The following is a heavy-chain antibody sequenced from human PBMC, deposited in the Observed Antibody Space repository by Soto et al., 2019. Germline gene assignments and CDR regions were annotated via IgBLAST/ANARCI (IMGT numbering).Heavy chain of an antibody. CDR2: ISYDGSNK. Sequence: QVQLVASGGCVVQPGRCLRLSCAASGFTFSSYGMHCVRQAPGTGLEWGAVISYDGSNKYYADYVKGRFTISSDKAKNTLDMHMNSLRAEDTAVYYCAKDPGALNWGQGTLVTVSS. CDR3: AKDPGALN. CDR1: GFTFSSYG. D-gene: IGHD3-3*02. V-gene: IGHV3-30*18. J-gene: IGHJ4*02.